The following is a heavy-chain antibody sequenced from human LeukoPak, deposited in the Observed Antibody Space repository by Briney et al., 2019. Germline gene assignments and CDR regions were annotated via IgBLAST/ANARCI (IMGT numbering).Heavy chain of an antibody. CDR3: ARHDSGAGSILGN. CDR1: GGSITNYY. J-gene: IGHJ1*01. D-gene: IGHD3-10*01. CDR2: ISYSGNT. V-gene: IGHV4-59*08. Sequence: SETLSLTCTVSGGSITNYYWSWLRQPPGKGLEWIGYISYSGNTNYNPSLKSRVTISVDTSKNQFSLKLNSVTAADTAVYYCARHDSGAGSILGNWGQGTLVTVSS.